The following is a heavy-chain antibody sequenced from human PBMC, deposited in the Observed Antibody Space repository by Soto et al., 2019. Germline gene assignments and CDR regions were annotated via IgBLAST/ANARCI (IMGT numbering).Heavy chain of an antibody. Sequence: SETLSLTCTVSGGSISSYYWSWIRQPPGRGLEWIGYIYYSGSTNYNPSLKSRVTISVDTSKNQFSLKLSSVTAADTAVYYCARVNYGDYPYFDYWGQGTLVTVSS. CDR2: IYYSGST. V-gene: IGHV4-59*01. CDR1: GGSISSYY. J-gene: IGHJ4*02. CDR3: ARVNYGDYPYFDY. D-gene: IGHD4-17*01.